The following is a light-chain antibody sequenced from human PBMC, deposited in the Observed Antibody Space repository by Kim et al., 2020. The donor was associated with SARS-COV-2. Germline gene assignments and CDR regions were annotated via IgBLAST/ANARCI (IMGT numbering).Light chain of an antibody. CDR1: QSISSY. V-gene: IGKV1-39*01. J-gene: IGKJ2*01. Sequence: DIQMTQSPSSLSASVGDRVTITCRASQSISSYLNWYQQKPGKAPKLLIYAASSLQSGVPSRFSGSGSGTDFTLTISSLQPEDFATYDCQQSYSTPTFGQGTKLEI. CDR3: QQSYSTPT. CDR2: AAS.